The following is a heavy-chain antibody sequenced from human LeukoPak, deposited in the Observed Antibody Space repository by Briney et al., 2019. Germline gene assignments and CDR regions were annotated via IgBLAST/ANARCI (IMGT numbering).Heavy chain of an antibody. CDR3: ARGRVTAMLHNWFDP. CDR2: MNPNSGNT. J-gene: IGHJ5*02. Sequence: ASVKVSCKASGYTFTSYDINWVRQATGQGLEWMGWMNPNSGNTGYAQKFQGRVTMTRNTSLSTAYMELSSLRSEDTAVYYCARGRVTAMLHNWFDPWGQGTLVTVSS. D-gene: IGHD5-18*01. CDR1: GYTFTSYD. V-gene: IGHV1-8*01.